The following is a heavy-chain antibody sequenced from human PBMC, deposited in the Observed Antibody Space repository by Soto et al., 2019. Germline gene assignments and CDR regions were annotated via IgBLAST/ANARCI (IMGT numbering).Heavy chain of an antibody. J-gene: IGHJ6*02. CDR2: INPNSGDT. Sequence: SVKVSCKTSGYTFTGYYIHWVRQAPGQGLEWLGWINPNSGDTNYAQNFQGWVAMTRDTSISTAYMELTILRSDDTALYYCARGRTLLWFGESDYYNMDVWGQGTTVTVSS. CDR3: ARGRTLLWFGESDYYNMDV. V-gene: IGHV1-2*04. D-gene: IGHD3-10*01. CDR1: GYTFTGYY.